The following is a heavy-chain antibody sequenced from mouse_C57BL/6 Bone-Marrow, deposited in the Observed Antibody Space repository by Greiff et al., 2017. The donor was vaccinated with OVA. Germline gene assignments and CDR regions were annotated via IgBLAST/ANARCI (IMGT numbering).Heavy chain of an antibody. CDR1: GFNLSNYW. CDR3: TRDSNYLYYAMDY. V-gene: IGHV6-3*01. Sequence: EVKLVESGGGLVQPGGSMKLSCVASGFNLSNYWMNWVRQSPEKGLEWVAQIRLKSDNYATDYAESVKGRFTISRDNSKISFYLQMNNLKAENTGIYYCTRDSNYLYYAMDYWGQGTSVTVSS. CDR2: IRLKSDNYAT. D-gene: IGHD2-5*01. J-gene: IGHJ4*01.